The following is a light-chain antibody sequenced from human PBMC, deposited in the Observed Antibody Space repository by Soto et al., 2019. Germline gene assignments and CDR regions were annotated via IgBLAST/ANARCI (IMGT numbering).Light chain of an antibody. Sequence: IVLTQSPGTLSLSPGERATLSCRASQSVSSGYLAWYQQRPGQAPRLLIYGASSRTTGIPHRFSGSGSGTDFTLTISRLEPDDFAVYYCQHYGSSPYTFGQGTKLEIK. CDR3: QHYGSSPYT. V-gene: IGKV3-20*01. CDR1: QSVSSGY. CDR2: GAS. J-gene: IGKJ2*01.